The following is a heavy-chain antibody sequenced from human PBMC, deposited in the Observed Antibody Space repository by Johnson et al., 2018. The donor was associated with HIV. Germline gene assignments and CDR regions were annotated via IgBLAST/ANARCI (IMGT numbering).Heavy chain of an antibody. CDR3: AKDLFYGSGSWGAFDI. J-gene: IGHJ3*02. CDR1: GFTFSSYA. V-gene: IGHV3-23*04. CDR2: ISGSGAVT. Sequence: VQLVESGGGLVQPGGSLRLSCAASGFTFSSYAMRWVRQAPGKGLEWVSAISGSGAVTYYADSVKGRFTISRDNSKNTLYLQMNSLRAEDTAVYYCAKDLFYGSGSWGAFDIWGQGTMVTVSS. D-gene: IGHD3-10*01.